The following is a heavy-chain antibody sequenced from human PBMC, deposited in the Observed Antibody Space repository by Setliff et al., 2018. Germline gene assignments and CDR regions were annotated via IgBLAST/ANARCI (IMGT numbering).Heavy chain of an antibody. J-gene: IGHJ2*01. V-gene: IGHV4-59*01. D-gene: IGHD3-22*01. Sequence: PSETLSLTCSVYGESFSNNYWNWIRQSPGKGLEWIGYKSNRGDTNSNPSLRSRLTMSVDTSKSQFSLNLTSVTAADTAVYFCARAVDSSGYFPYWYFDLWGRGALVTVSS. CDR2: KSNRGDT. CDR3: ARAVDSSGYFPYWYFDL. CDR1: GESFSNNY.